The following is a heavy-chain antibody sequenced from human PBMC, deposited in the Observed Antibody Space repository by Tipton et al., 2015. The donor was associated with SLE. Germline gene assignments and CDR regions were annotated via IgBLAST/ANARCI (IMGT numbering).Heavy chain of an antibody. V-gene: IGHV4-4*07. CDR1: GGSISFDY. CDR2: VYSSGNT. D-gene: IGHD1-14*01. J-gene: IGHJ4*02. Sequence: TLSLTCTVSGGSISFDYWSWIRQSAGKGLEWIGRVYSSGNTNYNPSLKSRVTMSVDTSKNQFSLNLRSVTAADTAVYYCARDPNWYDYFDYWGQGMLVTVSS. CDR3: ARDPNWYDYFDY.